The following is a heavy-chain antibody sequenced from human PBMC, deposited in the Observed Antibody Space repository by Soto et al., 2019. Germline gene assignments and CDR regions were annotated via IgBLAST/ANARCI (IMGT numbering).Heavy chain of an antibody. CDR1: GYTFTSYG. Sequence: GASVKVSCKASGYTFTSYGISWVRQAPGQGLEWMGWISAYNGNTNYAQKLQGRVTMTTDTSTSTAYMELRSLRSDDTAVYYCARDSGLLGYRSSTSCSLRYWGQGTPVPVSS. V-gene: IGHV1-18*01. D-gene: IGHD2-2*01. CDR3: ARDSGLLGYRSSTSCSLRY. J-gene: IGHJ4*02. CDR2: ISAYNGNT.